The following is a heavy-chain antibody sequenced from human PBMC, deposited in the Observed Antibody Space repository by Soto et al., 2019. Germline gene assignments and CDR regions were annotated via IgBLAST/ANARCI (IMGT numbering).Heavy chain of an antibody. Sequence: GESVKISFKGSGYSFSNWWIAWVRQMPGKGLEYMGIIYPSDSQTRYSPSFQGQVTISADKSISTAYLQWSSLKASDTAIYYCARHGFYGDYSSNYFDPWGQGTLVTVSS. D-gene: IGHD4-17*01. CDR1: GYSFSNWW. CDR2: IYPSDSQT. J-gene: IGHJ5*02. V-gene: IGHV5-51*01. CDR3: ARHGFYGDYSSNYFDP.